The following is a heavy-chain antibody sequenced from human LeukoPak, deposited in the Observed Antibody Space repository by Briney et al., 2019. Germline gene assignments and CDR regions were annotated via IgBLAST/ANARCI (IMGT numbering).Heavy chain of an antibody. CDR1: GFTVSSNY. D-gene: IGHD4-11*01. CDR3: ARARTVTAHYGMDV. V-gene: IGHV3-66*01. Sequence: GGSLRPSCAASGFTVSSNYMSWVRQAPGKGLEWVSVIYSGGSTYYADSVKGRFTISRDNSKNTLYLQMNSLRAEDTAVYYCARARTVTAHYGMDVWGQGTTVTVSS. J-gene: IGHJ6*02. CDR2: IYSGGST.